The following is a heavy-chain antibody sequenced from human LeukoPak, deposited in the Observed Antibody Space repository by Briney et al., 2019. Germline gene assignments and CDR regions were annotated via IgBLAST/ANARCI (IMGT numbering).Heavy chain of an antibody. CDR3: AREEAGYSSGWYFDL. D-gene: IGHD6-19*01. CDR2: IYYSGST. V-gene: IGHV4-61*01. J-gene: IGHJ2*01. Sequence: PSETLSLTCTVSGGSISSGSYYWSWIRQPPGKGQEWIGYIYYSGSTNYNPSLKSRVTISVDTSKNQFSLKLSSVTAADTAVYYCAREEAGYSSGWYFDLWGRGTLVTVSS. CDR1: GGSISSGSYY.